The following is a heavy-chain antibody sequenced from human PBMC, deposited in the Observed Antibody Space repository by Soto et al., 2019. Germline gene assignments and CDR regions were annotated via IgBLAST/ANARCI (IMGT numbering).Heavy chain of an antibody. J-gene: IGHJ4*02. CDR2: ISYDGSNK. CDR3: AKDLYSSGWYSLGY. Sequence: GGSLRLSCAASGFTFSSYGMHWVRQAPGKGLEWVAVISYDGSNKYYADSVKGRFTISRDNSKNTLYLQMNSLRAEDTAVYYCAKDLYSSGWYSLGYWGQGTLVTVSS. CDR1: GFTFSSYG. V-gene: IGHV3-30*18. D-gene: IGHD6-19*01.